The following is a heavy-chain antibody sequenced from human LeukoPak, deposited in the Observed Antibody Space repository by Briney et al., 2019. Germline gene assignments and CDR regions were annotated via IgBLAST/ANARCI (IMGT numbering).Heavy chain of an antibody. Sequence: SVKVSCKASGGTFSSYAISWVRQAPGQGLEWMGRIIPIFGAANYAQKFQGRVTITTDESTSTAYMELSSLRSEDTAVYYCARSMEWLAFDYWGQGTLVTVSS. CDR1: GGTFSSYA. J-gene: IGHJ4*02. V-gene: IGHV1-69*05. CDR2: IIPIFGAA. CDR3: ARSMEWLAFDY. D-gene: IGHD6-19*01.